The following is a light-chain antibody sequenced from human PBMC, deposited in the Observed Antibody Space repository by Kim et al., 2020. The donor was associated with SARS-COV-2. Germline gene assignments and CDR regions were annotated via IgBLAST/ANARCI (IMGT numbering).Light chain of an antibody. Sequence: LSAEKRPTLSRTARQWGRRYLAGYQRYPGQAHRLLNYDASNRATGSPARYSGSGSGTDITLFISILDPEDFAVYYCVQLRNWPIYTVGQGPKLEF. V-gene: IGKV3-11*01. CDR1: QWGRRY. CDR3: VQLRNWPIYT. J-gene: IGKJ2*01. CDR2: DAS.